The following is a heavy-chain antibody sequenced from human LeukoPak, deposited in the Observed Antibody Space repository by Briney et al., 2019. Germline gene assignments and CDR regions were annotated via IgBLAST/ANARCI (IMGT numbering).Heavy chain of an antibody. D-gene: IGHD3-22*01. CDR2: ISAYNGNP. CDR3: ARAGQGYYYDTSAYYFDY. Sequence: GASVKVSCKTSGYTFTSYAISWVRQAPGQGLEWIAWISAYNGNPTYAQKLQGRVTLTTDTSTNTAYMELRSLTSDDTAVYFCARAGQGYYYDTSAYYFDYWGQGTLVTVSS. CDR1: GYTFTSYA. V-gene: IGHV1-18*01. J-gene: IGHJ4*02.